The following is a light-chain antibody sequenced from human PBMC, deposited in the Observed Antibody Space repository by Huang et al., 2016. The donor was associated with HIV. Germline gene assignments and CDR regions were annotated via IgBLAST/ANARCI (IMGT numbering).Light chain of an antibody. J-gene: IGKJ4*01. Sequence: DIVMTQSPISLPVTPGQPASISCRSIQSLQNSNGYNYLVWYVQKPGQSPRLLIYMVSKRASGVPDRFSGSGAGTDFTLRISRVEAEDVGVYYCMQALQTSFTFGGGTKVEIK. CDR2: MVS. CDR3: MQALQTSFT. V-gene: IGKV2-28*01. CDR1: QSLQNSNGYNY.